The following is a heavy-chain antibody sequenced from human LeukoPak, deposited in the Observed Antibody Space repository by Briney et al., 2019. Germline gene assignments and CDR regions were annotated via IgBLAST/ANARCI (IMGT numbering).Heavy chain of an antibody. CDR3: VRARGYFVPDS. CDR2: VSGSGST. D-gene: IGHD3-22*01. V-gene: IGHV4-59*01. J-gene: IGHJ4*02. Sequence: SETLSLTCTVSGDSFTKYYWNWIRQAPGSCLEWIGYVSGSGSTKYNPSLKSRVSMSADTSKNQLSLQLTSLSAADTAVYYCVRARGYFVPDSWGPGTLVTVSS. CDR1: GDSFTKYY.